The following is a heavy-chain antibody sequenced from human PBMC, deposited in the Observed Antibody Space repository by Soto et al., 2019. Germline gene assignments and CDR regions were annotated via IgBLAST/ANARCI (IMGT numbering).Heavy chain of an antibody. CDR2: VWYDTNNN. D-gene: IGHD5-12*01. CDR1: GFTFSRYG. Sequence: HPGGSLRLSCAASGFTFSRYGMHWVRQAPGRGLEWVAVVWYDTNNNYYADSVKGRFTISRDNSKNTLYLQMNSLRAEDTAVYYCARDAATKDGMDVWGHGTTVTVSS. J-gene: IGHJ6*02. CDR3: ARDAATKDGMDV. V-gene: IGHV3-33*01.